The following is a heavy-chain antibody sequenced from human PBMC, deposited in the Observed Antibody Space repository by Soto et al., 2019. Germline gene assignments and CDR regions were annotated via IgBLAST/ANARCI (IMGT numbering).Heavy chain of an antibody. J-gene: IGHJ4*02. CDR1: GFTFSSYG. Sequence: VQLLESGGGLVQPGGSLRLSCAASGFTFSSYGMHWVRQAPGKGLEWVAVIWYDGSNKYYADSVKGRFTISRDNSKNTLYLQMNSLRAEDTAVYYCAREATRELLFDYWGQGTLVTVSS. CDR2: IWYDGSNK. D-gene: IGHD1-26*01. CDR3: AREATRELLFDY. V-gene: IGHV3-33*01.